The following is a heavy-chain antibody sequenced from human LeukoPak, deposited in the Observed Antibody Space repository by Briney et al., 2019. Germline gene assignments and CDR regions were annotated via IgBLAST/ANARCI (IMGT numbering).Heavy chain of an antibody. CDR1: GYSFTSYW. J-gene: IGHJ3*02. Sequence: GESLKISCKGSGYSFTSYWIGWVRQMPGKGLEWMGWMNPNSGNTGYAQKFQGRVTITRNTSISTAYMELSSLRSEDTAVYYCARGGVYYDFWSGYHDAFDIWGQGTMVTVSS. V-gene: IGHV1-8*03. CDR2: MNPNSGNT. D-gene: IGHD3-3*01. CDR3: ARGGVYYDFWSGYHDAFDI.